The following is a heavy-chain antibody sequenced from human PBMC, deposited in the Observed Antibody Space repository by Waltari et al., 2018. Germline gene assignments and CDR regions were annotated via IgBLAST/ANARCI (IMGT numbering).Heavy chain of an antibody. CDR1: GYTFTGYY. Sequence: QVQLVQSGAEVKKPGASVKVSCKASGYTFTGYYMHWVRQAPGQGLEWMGRINPNSGGTNYAQKFQGRVTMTRDTSISTADMELSRLRSDDTAGYYCARGGRVPAAHYYYYGMDVWGQGTTVTVSS. CDR2: INPNSGGT. V-gene: IGHV1-2*06. J-gene: IGHJ6*02. CDR3: ARGGRVPAAHYYYYGMDV. D-gene: IGHD2-2*01.